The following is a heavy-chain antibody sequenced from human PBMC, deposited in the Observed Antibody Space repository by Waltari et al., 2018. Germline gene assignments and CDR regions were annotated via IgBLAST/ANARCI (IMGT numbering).Heavy chain of an antibody. CDR2: IDWDDDK. Sequence: QVTLKESGPALVKPTQTLTLTCTFSGFSLSTSGMRVSWIRPPPGKALEWLARIDWDDDKFYSTSLKTRLTISKDTSKNQVVLTMTNMDPVDTATYYCARQGVGATDLYDWFDPWGQGTLVTVSS. V-gene: IGHV2-70*04. CDR3: ARQGVGATDLYDWFDP. J-gene: IGHJ5*02. D-gene: IGHD1-26*01. CDR1: GFSLSTSGMR.